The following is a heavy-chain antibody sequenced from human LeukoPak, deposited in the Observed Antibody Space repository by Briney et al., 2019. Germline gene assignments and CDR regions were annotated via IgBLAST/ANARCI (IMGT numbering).Heavy chain of an antibody. CDR3: ASAYCGGDCTPYWYFDL. Sequence: SETLSLTCTVSGGSISSYYWSWVRQPVGKGLEWIGHVSTSGSTNYNPSLKSRVTMSVDTSKNQFSLKLSSVTAADTAVYYCASAYCGGDCTPYWYFDLWGRGTLVTVSS. CDR2: VSTSGST. J-gene: IGHJ2*01. CDR1: GGSISSYY. D-gene: IGHD2-21*02. V-gene: IGHV4-4*07.